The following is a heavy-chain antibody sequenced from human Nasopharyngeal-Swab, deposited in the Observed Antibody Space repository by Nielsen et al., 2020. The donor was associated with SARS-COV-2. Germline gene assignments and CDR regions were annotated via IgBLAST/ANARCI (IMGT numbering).Heavy chain of an antibody. J-gene: IGHJ3*02. CDR1: GGSFSGYY. V-gene: IGHV4-34*01. CDR2: INHSGNT. D-gene: IGHD1-26*01. CDR3: ARLEWELLPDAFDI. Sequence: SETLSLTCAVYGGSFSGYYWSWIRQPPGKGLEWIGEINHSGNTKYNPSLKSRVTLSVDTSKNQFSLTLSSVTAADTAVYYCARLEWELLPDAFDIWGQGTMVTVSS.